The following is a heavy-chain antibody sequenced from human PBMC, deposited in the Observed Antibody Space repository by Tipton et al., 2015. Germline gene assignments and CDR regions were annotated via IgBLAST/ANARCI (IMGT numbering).Heavy chain of an antibody. CDR1: GFTFRNYA. Sequence: SLRLSCAASGFTFRNYAITWVRQAPGTGLEWVSSISYSGGTTYYADSVKGRFTISRDNSKNTLYLQMNSLRAEDTAVYYCAKDHWSYGDYLRGSRGYGMDVWGQGTTVTVSS. CDR3: AKDHWSYGDYLRGSRGYGMDV. J-gene: IGHJ6*02. CDR2: ISYSGGTT. D-gene: IGHD4-17*01. V-gene: IGHV3-23*01.